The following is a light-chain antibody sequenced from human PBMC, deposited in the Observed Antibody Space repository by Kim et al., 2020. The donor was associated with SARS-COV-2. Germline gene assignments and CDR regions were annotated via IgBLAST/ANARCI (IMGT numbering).Light chain of an antibody. Sequence: AIQLTQSPSSLSASVGDRVTITCRASQAISSGLAWYQQKPGKAPNLLIFDASTLESGVPSRFSGSGSGTDFTLTINSLQPEDFATYNCQQFNSYPISFSQGTRLEIK. CDR1: QAISSG. J-gene: IGKJ5*01. V-gene: IGKV1-13*02. CDR3: QQFNSYPIS. CDR2: DAS.